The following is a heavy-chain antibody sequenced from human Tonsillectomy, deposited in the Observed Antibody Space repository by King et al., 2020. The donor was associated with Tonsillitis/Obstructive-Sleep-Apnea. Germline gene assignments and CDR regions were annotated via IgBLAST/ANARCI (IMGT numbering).Heavy chain of an antibody. CDR1: GGSFSGYY. J-gene: IGHJ6*03. Sequence: VQLQQWGAGLLKPSETLSLTCAVYGGSFSGYYWSWIRQPPGKGLEWIGEINHSGSTNYNPSLKSRVTISVETSKNQFSLKLSSVTAADTAVYYCAGGVPAAIHDYYYYYMDVWGKGTTVTVSS. D-gene: IGHD2-2*02. CDR3: AGGVPAAIHDYYYYYMDV. V-gene: IGHV4-34*01. CDR2: INHSGST.